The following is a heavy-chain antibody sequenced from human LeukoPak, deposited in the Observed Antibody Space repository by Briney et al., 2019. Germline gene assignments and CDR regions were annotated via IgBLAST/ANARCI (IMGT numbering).Heavy chain of an antibody. D-gene: IGHD3-22*01. J-gene: IGHJ4*02. CDR3: ARKPIVNSAWYYFDY. CDR2: IYHSGDA. V-gene: IGHV4-4*02. CDR1: GGSISSSNW. Sequence: SETLSLTCAVSGGSISSSNWWSWVRQPPGKGLEWIGEIYHSGDANYNPSLKSRVTMSVDTSKNQFSLKLSSVTAADTAVYYCARKPIVNSAWYYFDYWGQGTLVTVSS.